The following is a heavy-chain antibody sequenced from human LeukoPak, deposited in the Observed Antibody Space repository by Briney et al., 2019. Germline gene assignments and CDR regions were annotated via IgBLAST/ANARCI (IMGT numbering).Heavy chain of an antibody. CDR3: AKNRGVLRDFDCYDY. D-gene: IGHD3-9*01. V-gene: IGHV3-23*01. CDR2: ISGDATST. Sequence: GGSLRLSCAASGFPFSSHGMSWVRQAPGKGLEWVSAISGDATSTYYADSVKGRFTISRDNSKNTLCLQMNSLRAEDTAVYYCAKNRGVLRDFDCYDYWRQGTLVTVSS. J-gene: IGHJ4*02. CDR1: GFPFSSHG.